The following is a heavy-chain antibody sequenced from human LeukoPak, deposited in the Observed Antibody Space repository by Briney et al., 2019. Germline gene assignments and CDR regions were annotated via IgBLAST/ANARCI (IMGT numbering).Heavy chain of an antibody. J-gene: IGHJ4*02. Sequence: GGSLRLSCAASGFTFSNYGMHWVRQAPGKGLEWVAVISYDGSNKYYADSVKGRFTISRDNSKNTLYLQMNSLRAEDTAVYYCARDDDSSGFDYWGQGTLVTVSS. CDR3: ARDDDSSGFDY. CDR1: GFTFSNYG. V-gene: IGHV3-30*03. CDR2: ISYDGSNK. D-gene: IGHD3-22*01.